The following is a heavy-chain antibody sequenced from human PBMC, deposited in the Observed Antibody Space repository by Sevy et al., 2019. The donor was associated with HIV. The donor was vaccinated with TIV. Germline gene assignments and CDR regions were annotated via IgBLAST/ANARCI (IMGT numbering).Heavy chain of an antibody. Sequence: GESLKIYCKGSGYSFTSYWIGWVRQMPGKGLEWMGIIYPGDSDTRYSPSFQGQVTISADKSISTAYLQWSSLKASDTAMYYSARRRRVTPNWFDPWGQGTLVTVSS. J-gene: IGHJ5*02. D-gene: IGHD4-4*01. CDR1: GYSFTSYW. CDR3: ARRRRVTPNWFDP. CDR2: IYPGDSDT. V-gene: IGHV5-51*01.